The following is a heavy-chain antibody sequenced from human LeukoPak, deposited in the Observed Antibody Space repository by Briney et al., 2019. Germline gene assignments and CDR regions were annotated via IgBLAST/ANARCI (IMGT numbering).Heavy chain of an antibody. Sequence: GGSLRLSCAASGFTVSSNYMSWVRQAPGKGLEWVSVIYSGGSTYYADSVKGRFTISRDNSKNTLYLQMNSLRAEDTAVYYCAKGGYSYGYPNDYWGQGTLVTVSS. V-gene: IGHV3-53*01. J-gene: IGHJ4*02. CDR1: GFTVSSNY. D-gene: IGHD5-18*01. CDR2: IYSGGST. CDR3: AKGGYSYGYPNDY.